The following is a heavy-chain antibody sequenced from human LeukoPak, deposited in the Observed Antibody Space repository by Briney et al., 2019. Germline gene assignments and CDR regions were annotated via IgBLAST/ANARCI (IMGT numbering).Heavy chain of an antibody. V-gene: IGHV3-15*01. J-gene: IGHJ5*02. CDR2: VKTKGDGGAA. CDR1: GITFTNAW. CDR3: TTDRMIYATNWAVSWFDP. D-gene: IGHD2-8*01. Sequence: GGSLRLSCAASGITFTNAWLIWVRQAPGKGPEWVGRVKTKGDGGAADYAAPVKDRFTISRDDSTKTLYLQMNSLKTEDTAVYYCTTDRMIYATNWAVSWFDPWGQGTLVTVSS.